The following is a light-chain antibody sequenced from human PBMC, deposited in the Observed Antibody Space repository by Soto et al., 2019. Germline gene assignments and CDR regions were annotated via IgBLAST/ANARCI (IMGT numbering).Light chain of an antibody. Sequence: DGVMTQSPLSLPVTLGQPASISCRSSQSLVYSDGNTYLNWFQQRPGQSPRRLIYKVSNRDSGVPDRFSGSGSGTELSLTISSLQPDDFATYFCQQYNSFPTFGQGTKVDIK. CDR3: QQYNSFPT. CDR2: KVS. CDR1: QSLVYSDGNTY. V-gene: IGKV2-30*01. J-gene: IGKJ1*01.